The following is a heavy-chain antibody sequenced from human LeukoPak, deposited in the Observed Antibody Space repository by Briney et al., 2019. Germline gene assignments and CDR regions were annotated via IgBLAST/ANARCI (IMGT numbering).Heavy chain of an antibody. D-gene: IGHD4-11*01. CDR2: VRTTDEGETT. Sequence: ESLRLSCEGSGFNFNDALMSWIRQAPGKGLEWVGRVRTTDEGETTDYAGPVRGRFIISRDDSQHMVFLQMNRLETEDTAIYYCTAGLGKTDDDSWGQGTLFSASS. J-gene: IGHJ4*02. CDR1: GFNFNDAL. CDR3: TAGLGKTDDDS. V-gene: IGHV3-15*01.